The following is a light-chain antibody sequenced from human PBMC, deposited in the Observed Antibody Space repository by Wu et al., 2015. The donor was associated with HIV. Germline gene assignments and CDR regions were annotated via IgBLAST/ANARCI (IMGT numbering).Light chain of an antibody. CDR1: QGIGNY. V-gene: IGKV1-8*01. Sequence: IQMTQSPSSLSASVGDRVTITCRASQGIGNYLAWYQQKPGKAPKLLIHGASTLQSGVPSRFSGSGSGTDFSLTISCLQSEDFAIYYCQQYYTSPHFGPGTRVEIK. J-gene: IGKJ3*01. CDR2: GAS. CDR3: QQYYTSPH.